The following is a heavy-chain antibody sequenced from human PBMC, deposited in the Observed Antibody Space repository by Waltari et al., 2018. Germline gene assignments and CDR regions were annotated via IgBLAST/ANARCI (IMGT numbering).Heavy chain of an antibody. D-gene: IGHD1-7*01. J-gene: IGHJ3*02. CDR3: ARCSPGDWNYDREAFDI. V-gene: IGHV3-7*01. CDR1: GFTFRSSW. Sequence: EVQLVESGGGLVQPGGSLSLSCAASGFTFRSSWMRWVRQDPGKGLEWVANIKQDGREKYYVDSVKGRFTISRDNAKNSLYLQMNSLRAEDTAVYYCARCSPGDWNYDREAFDIWGQGTMVTVSS. CDR2: IKQDGREK.